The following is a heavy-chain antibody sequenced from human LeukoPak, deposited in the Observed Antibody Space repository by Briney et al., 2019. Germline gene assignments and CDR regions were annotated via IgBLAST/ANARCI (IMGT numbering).Heavy chain of an antibody. CDR3: NAYDSSGYYFFDY. V-gene: IGHV1-18*01. J-gene: IGHJ4*02. D-gene: IGHD3-22*01. Sequence: AASVKVSCKTSGYTFRSYGLTWVRQAPGQGLEWMGWISGYNGNTNYAQKFQGRVSMTTDTSTTTSYMELRSLRSDDTAVYYCNAYDSSGYYFFDYWGQGTLVTVSS. CDR1: GYTFRSYG. CDR2: ISGYNGNT.